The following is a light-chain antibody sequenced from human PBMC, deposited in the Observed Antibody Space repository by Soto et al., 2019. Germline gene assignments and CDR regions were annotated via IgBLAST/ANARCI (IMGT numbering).Light chain of an antibody. Sequence: VNQSPSTLSASLGDRVTITCRASQSITNWLAWYQHKPGNAPKLLVYDASSLESGVPSRFSGSGSGTEFTLTISSLQPDDFATYYCQQYNSYSPLTFGPGTKVDI. J-gene: IGKJ3*01. V-gene: IGKV1-5*01. CDR3: QQYNSYSPLT. CDR1: QSITNW. CDR2: DAS.